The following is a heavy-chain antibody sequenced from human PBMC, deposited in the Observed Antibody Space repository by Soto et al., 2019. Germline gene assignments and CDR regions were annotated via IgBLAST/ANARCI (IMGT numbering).Heavy chain of an antibody. D-gene: IGHD5-12*01. J-gene: IGHJ6*03. CDR1: GVALSNYW. CDR2: IKHDRSEI. Sequence: GSLRLSCAASGVALSNYWMTWVRQAPGKGLEWVASIKHDRSEIYYVDSVKGRFTISRDDAKNSVSLEMDSLSAEDTAVYYCATYSGYVLPMDVWGKGTMVTVSS. CDR3: ATYSGYVLPMDV. V-gene: IGHV3-7*01.